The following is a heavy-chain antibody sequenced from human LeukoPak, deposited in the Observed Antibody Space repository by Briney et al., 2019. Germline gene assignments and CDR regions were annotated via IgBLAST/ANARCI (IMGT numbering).Heavy chain of an antibody. CDR2: IKPDGSGR. Sequence: GGSLRLSCAASGFSFSDSWMTWVRQAAGKGLEWVANIKPDGSGRWYVDSVKGRFTISRDNAKNSLYLHMSTLRADDTAVYYCARWPHCQDFWGRGTRVTVSS. V-gene: IGHV3-7*03. CDR1: GFSFSDSW. J-gene: IGHJ4*02. CDR3: ARWPHCQDF.